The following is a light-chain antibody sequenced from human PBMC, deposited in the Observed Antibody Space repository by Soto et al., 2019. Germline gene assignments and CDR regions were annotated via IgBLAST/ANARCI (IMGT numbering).Light chain of an antibody. Sequence: DIQMTQSPSTRAASVLDRVTITFRASQNVLSWLAWYHHKPGRAPRLLIFDVSNLFSGVPSRFSGSGSRTEFTLTIRNLQPDDFGTYYCQQYYLNPWTFGQGTKVDIK. V-gene: IGKV1-5*01. CDR2: DVS. CDR3: QQYYLNPWT. CDR1: QNVLSW. J-gene: IGKJ1*01.